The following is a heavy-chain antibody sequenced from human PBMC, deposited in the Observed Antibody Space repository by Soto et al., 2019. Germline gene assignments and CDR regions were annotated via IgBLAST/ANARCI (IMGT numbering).Heavy chain of an antibody. Sequence: SETLSLTCTVSGGSISSSSYYWGWIRQPPGKGLEWIGSIYYSGSTYYNPSLKSRVTISVDTSKNQFSLKLSSVTAADTAVYYCARHVGRSIDPWGQGTLVTVSS. CDR1: GGSISSSSYY. CDR3: ARHVGRSIDP. CDR2: IYYSGST. V-gene: IGHV4-39*01. J-gene: IGHJ5*02.